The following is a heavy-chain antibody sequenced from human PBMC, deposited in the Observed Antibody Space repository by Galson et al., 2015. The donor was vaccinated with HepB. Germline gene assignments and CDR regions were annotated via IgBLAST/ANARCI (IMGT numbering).Heavy chain of an antibody. Sequence: SLRLSCAAAGFTFSGYWMTWVRQAPGKGLEWVANIKEDESEKYYVDSVKGRFTISRDNAKNSLYLQLNSLRAEDTAVHFCARFAGGGYSTSWYRSGFDYWGQGTLAIVSS. CDR1: GFTFSGYW. V-gene: IGHV3-7*05. CDR2: IKEDESEK. CDR3: ARFAGGGYSTSWYRSGFDY. D-gene: IGHD6-13*01. J-gene: IGHJ4*02.